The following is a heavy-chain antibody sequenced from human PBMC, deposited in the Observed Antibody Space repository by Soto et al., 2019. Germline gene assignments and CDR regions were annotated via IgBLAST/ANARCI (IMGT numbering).Heavy chain of an antibody. CDR3: ARTPYYYGSGSYLDY. D-gene: IGHD3-10*01. Sequence: XTLSLPCTVSGGSVSSYEWGWIRQPPGKGLELIGYIYDSGSTNYNPSLKSRVTISVDTSKNQFSLKLSSVTAADTALYYCARTPYYYGSGSYLDYWGQGTLGTVSS. CDR2: IYDSGST. J-gene: IGHJ4*02. CDR1: GGSVSSYE. V-gene: IGHV4-59*02.